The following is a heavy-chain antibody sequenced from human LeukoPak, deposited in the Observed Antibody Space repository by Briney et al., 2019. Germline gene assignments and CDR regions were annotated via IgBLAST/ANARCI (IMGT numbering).Heavy chain of an antibody. V-gene: IGHV3-11*01. CDR3: ARTARIAAARFDP. CDR1: GFTFSDYY. D-gene: IGHD6-13*01. CDR2: ISSSGSTI. J-gene: IGHJ5*02. Sequence: GGSLRLSCAASGFTFSDYYMSWIRQAPGKGLEWVSYISSSGSTIYYADSVKGRFTISRDNAKNSLYLQMNSLRAEDTAVYYCARTARIAAARFDPWGQGTLVTVSS.